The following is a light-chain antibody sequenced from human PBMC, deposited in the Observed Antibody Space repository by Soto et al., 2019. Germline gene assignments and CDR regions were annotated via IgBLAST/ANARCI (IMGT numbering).Light chain of an antibody. V-gene: IGKV3-20*01. Sequence: EIVLTQSPGTLSLSPGERATISCRASQRVSSRYFAWFQQRPGQVPRLLIFGSSSRAPGIPDRFSGSGSGTDFTLTISRLEPEDFGVYYCQQYSHSPRTFGQGNKVEIK. CDR2: GSS. J-gene: IGKJ1*01. CDR1: QRVSSRY. CDR3: QQYSHSPRT.